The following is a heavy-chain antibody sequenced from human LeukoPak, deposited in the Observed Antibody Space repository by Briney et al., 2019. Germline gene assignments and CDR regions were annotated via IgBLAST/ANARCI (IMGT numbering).Heavy chain of an antibody. D-gene: IGHD3-22*01. CDR1: GFIFSDHY. J-gene: IGHJ4*02. CDR3: AKGAIIVAQTYDY. Sequence: PGGSLRLSCAASGFIFSDHYMDWVRQAPGKGLEWVSAISGGGSNTYYADSVQGRFTISRDNSKNTLYLQMNSLRAEDTAVYYCAKGAIIVAQTYDYWGQGTLVTVSS. V-gene: IGHV3-23*01. CDR2: ISGGGSNT.